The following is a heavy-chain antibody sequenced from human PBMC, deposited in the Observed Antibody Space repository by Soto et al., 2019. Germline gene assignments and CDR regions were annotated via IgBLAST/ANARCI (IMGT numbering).Heavy chain of an antibody. CDR1: GGTFSSYA. Sequence: ASVKVSCKASGGTFSSYAIRWVRQAPGQGLEWMGGIIPILGTANYAQKLQGRVTITADESTSTAYMELSSLRSEDTAVYYCARGGLAYCSSTSFYPRAMDYGMDVWGQGTTVTVSS. D-gene: IGHD2-2*01. J-gene: IGHJ6*02. CDR2: IIPILGTA. V-gene: IGHV1-69*13. CDR3: ARGGLAYCSSTSFYPRAMDYGMDV.